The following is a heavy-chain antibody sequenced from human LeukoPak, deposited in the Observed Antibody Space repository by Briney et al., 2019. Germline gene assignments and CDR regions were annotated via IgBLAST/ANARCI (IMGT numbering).Heavy chain of an antibody. CDR1: GFTFSIHW. D-gene: IGHD6-13*01. Sequence: GGSLRLSCAASGFTFSIHWMSWVRQAPGKGLEWVGNIKQDGSEKYYADSVKGRFTISRDNSKNTLYLQMNSLRTEDTAVYYCAKGVSSSWSNDAFDIWGQGTMVTVSS. V-gene: IGHV3-7*02. J-gene: IGHJ3*02. CDR3: AKGVSSSWSNDAFDI. CDR2: IKQDGSEK.